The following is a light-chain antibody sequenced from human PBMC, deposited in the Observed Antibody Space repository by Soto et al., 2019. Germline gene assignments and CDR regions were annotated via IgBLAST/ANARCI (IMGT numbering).Light chain of an antibody. Sequence: EIVLTQSPSTLSLSPGERATLSCRASPSVSSYLAWYQQKPGQAPRLLIYDASNRATGIPARFSGSGSGTAFSLTISSLEPEDFAVYYCQERSNWPTLTFGGGTKVEIK. CDR3: QERSNWPTLT. CDR1: PSVSSY. CDR2: DAS. V-gene: IGKV3-11*01. J-gene: IGKJ4*01.